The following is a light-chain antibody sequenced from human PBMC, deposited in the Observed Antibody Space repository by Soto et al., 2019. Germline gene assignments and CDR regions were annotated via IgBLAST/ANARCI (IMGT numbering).Light chain of an antibody. V-gene: IGLV2-23*02. J-gene: IGLJ3*02. CDR3: CSYAGSRWM. CDR1: SDDIGSFNL. CDR2: EVN. Sequence: QTVVTQPASVSGSPGQSITFSCTGSSDDIGSFNLVSWYQQYPGKAPKLILYEVNKRPLGVSDRFSGSKSGNTASLTISGLQAEDEADYHCCSYAGSRWMFGGGTKVTVL.